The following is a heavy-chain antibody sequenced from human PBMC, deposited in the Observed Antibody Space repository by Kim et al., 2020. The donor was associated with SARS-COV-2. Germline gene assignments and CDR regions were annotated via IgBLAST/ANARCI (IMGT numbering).Heavy chain of an antibody. D-gene: IGHD1-26*01. J-gene: IGHJ5*02. CDR3: ARESSGTYLTWFDP. CDR2: IYYSESA. V-gene: IGHV4-61*01. CDR1: GGSVSSGSYY. Sequence: SETLSLTCTVSGGSVSSGSYYWSWIRQPPGKGLEWIGYIYYSESANYNPSLKSRVTISVDTSKNQFSLKLSSVTAADTAVYYCARESSGTYLTWFDPWGQGTLVTVSS.